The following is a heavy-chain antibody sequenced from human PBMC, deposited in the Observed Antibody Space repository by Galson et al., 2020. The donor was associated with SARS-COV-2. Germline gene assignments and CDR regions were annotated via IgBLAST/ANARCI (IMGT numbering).Heavy chain of an antibody. D-gene: IGHD3-3*01. CDR1: GGSFSGYY. CDR2: INHSGST. CDR3: SRVRGELTIFGVVNVGYYGMDV. V-gene: IGHV4-34*01. Sequence: SETLSLTCAVYGGSFSGYYWSWIRQPPGKGLEWIGEINHSGSTNYNPSLKSRVTISVDTSNNQFSLKLSSVTAADTAVYYCSRVRGELTIFGVVNVGYYGMDVWGQGTTVTVSS. J-gene: IGHJ6*02.